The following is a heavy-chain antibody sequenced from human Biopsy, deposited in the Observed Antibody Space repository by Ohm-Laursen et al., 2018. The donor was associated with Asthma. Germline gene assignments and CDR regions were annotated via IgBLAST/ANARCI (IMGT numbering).Heavy chain of an antibody. CDR2: IFPANSET. J-gene: IGHJ4*02. CDR1: GYTFSDSW. CDR3: ARFIDGTFFVDY. D-gene: IGHD1-7*01. Sequence: ESLRISCKASGYTFSDSWIGWVRQMPGKGLEWMGIIFPANSETKYSPSFQGQVTISADMSISTAFLQWSSLKASDTAIYYCARFIDGTFFVDYWGQGTLVTVSS. V-gene: IGHV5-51*01.